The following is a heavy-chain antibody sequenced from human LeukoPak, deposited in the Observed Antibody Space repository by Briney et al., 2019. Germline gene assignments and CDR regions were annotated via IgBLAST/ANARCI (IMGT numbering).Heavy chain of an antibody. CDR3: AREESQKELVEIGY. V-gene: IGHV1-18*01. CDR1: GYTFTSYS. D-gene: IGHD1-26*01. J-gene: IGHJ4*02. CDR2: ISAYNGNT. Sequence: ASVTVSCKASGYTFTSYSISWVRQAPGQGLEWMGWISAYNGNTNYAQKLQGRVTMTTDTSTSTPYMELRSLRSDDTAVYYCAREESQKELVEIGYWGQGTLVTVSS.